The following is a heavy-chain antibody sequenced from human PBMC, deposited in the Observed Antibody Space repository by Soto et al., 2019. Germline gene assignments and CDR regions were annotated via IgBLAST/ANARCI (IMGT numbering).Heavy chain of an antibody. V-gene: IGHV1-8*02. D-gene: IGHD3-10*01. Sequence: ASVKVSCKVSGSRFSNYVISWVRQATGHGLEWMGWINPNSGNIGYAQRFQGRVTMTRDTAIRTAYMEVSSLRSDDTAVYYCARGRASGSYYLLDYWGQGTLVTVSS. CDR1: GSRFSNYV. J-gene: IGHJ4*02. CDR2: INPNSGNI. CDR3: ARGRASGSYYLLDY.